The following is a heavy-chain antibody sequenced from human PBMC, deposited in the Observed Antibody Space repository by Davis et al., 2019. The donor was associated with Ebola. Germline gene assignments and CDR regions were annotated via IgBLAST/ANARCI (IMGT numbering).Heavy chain of an antibody. CDR2: ISWNSGSI. D-gene: IGHD2-15*01. Sequence: SLKISCAASGFTFDDYAMHWVRQAPGKGLEWVSGISWNSGSIGYADSVKGRFTISRDNAKNSLYLQMNSLRAEDTAVYYCAGSGFQHWGQGTLVTVSS. CDR1: GFTFDDYA. V-gene: IGHV3-9*01. J-gene: IGHJ1*01. CDR3: AGSGFQH.